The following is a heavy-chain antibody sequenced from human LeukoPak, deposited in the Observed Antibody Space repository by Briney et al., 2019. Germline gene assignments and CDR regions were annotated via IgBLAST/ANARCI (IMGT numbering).Heavy chain of an antibody. V-gene: IGHV4-61*02. Sequence: SETLSLTCTVSGGSISRGSYHWSWIRQPAGKGLEWIGRIYTSGSTNYNPSLKSRVTISVDTSKNQFSLKLSSVTAADTAVYYCARGRRIQLWLKWYYFDYWGQGTLVTVSS. CDR1: GGSISRGSYH. CDR3: ARGRRIQLWLKWYYFDY. D-gene: IGHD5-18*01. CDR2: IYTSGST. J-gene: IGHJ4*02.